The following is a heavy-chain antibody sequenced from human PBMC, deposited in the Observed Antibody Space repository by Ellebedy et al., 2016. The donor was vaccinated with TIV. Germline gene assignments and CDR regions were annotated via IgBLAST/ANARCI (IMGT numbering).Heavy chain of an antibody. D-gene: IGHD1-1*01. CDR2: INPRSDGI. J-gene: IGHJ4*02. CDR3: ARGQITGSEENNFDY. CDR1: GYTFLAYY. Sequence: AASVKVSCKTSGYTFLAYYIHWVRQAPGRGIEWMGWINPRSDGINYAQKFQGRVTLTRDTSVTTAYMELTRLTSDDTAVYFCARGQITGSEENNFDYWGQGTLVTVSS. V-gene: IGHV1-2*02.